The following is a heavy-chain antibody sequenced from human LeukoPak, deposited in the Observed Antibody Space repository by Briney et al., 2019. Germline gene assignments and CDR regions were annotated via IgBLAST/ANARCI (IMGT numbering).Heavy chain of an antibody. CDR1: GYTSASYG. CDR3: ARGLAYYYDSSGYYGRWFDP. CDR2: ISAYNGNT. V-gene: IGHV1-18*01. D-gene: IGHD3-22*01. Sequence: ASVKVSCKASGYTSASYGISWVRQAPGQGLEWMGWISAYNGNTNYAQKLQGRVTMTTGTSTSTAYMELRSLRSDDTAVYYCARGLAYYYDSSGYYGRWFDPWGQGTLVTVSS. J-gene: IGHJ5*02.